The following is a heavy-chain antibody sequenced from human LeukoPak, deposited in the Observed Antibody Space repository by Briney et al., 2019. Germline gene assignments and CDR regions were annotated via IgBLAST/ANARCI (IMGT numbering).Heavy chain of an antibody. CDR2: ISSSSSYI. Sequence: GGSLRLSCVASGFTFSSYSMNWVRQAPGKGLEWVSSISSSSSYIYYADSVKGRFTISRDNAKNSLYLQMNSLRAEDTAVYYCARETPFYSSSDYYYYYYMDVWGKGTTATVSS. V-gene: IGHV3-21*01. D-gene: IGHD6-6*01. CDR3: ARETPFYSSSDYYYYYYMDV. CDR1: GFTFSSYS. J-gene: IGHJ6*03.